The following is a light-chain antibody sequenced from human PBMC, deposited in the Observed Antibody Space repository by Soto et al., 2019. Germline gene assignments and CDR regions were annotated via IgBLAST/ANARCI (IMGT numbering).Light chain of an antibody. J-gene: IGLJ2*01. Sequence: QSVLTQPASVSGSPGQSITISCTGTSSDIGNYDFDSWYQQVPGTAPKAMIYEVSSRPLGVSNRFSGSKSGNTASLTISGLQAEDEAYYYCSSYTTSTSFILFGGGTKVTVL. V-gene: IGLV2-14*01. CDR3: SSYTTSTSFIL. CDR2: EVS. CDR1: SSDIGNYDF.